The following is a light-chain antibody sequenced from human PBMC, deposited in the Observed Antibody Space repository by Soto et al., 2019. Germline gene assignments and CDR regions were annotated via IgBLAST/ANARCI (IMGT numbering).Light chain of an antibody. J-gene: IGLJ1*01. CDR1: SSDVGGYNY. CDR3: CSYAGSYTYG. V-gene: IGLV2-11*01. Sequence: QSALTQPRSVSGSPGQSVTISCTGTSSDVGGYNYVSWYQQHPGKAPKLMIYDVSKRPSGVPDRFSGSKSGISASLPISGLQAEDEAYYYCCSYAGSYTYGFGTGTKLTVL. CDR2: DVS.